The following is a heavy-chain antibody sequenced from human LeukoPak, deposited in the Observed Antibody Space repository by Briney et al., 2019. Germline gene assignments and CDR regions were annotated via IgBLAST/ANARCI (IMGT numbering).Heavy chain of an antibody. V-gene: IGHV4-34*01. CDR3: ASHPVAGTGSHLYYYYGMDV. Sequence: SETLSLTCAVYGGSFSGYYWSWIRQPPGKGLEWIGEINHSGSTNYNPSLKSRVTISVDTSKNQFSLKLSSLTAADTAVYYCASHPVAGTGSHLYYYYGMDVWGQGTTVTVSS. CDR1: GGSFSGYY. J-gene: IGHJ6*02. D-gene: IGHD6-19*01. CDR2: INHSGST.